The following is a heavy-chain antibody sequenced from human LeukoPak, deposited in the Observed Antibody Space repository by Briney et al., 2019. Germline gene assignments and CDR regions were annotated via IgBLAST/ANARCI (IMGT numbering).Heavy chain of an antibody. J-gene: IGHJ4*02. V-gene: IGHV4-4*07. CDR1: SGSISSYH. CDR3: GRQGYTGSHYFIDF. CDR2: IYTAGTT. D-gene: IGHD1-26*01. Sequence: SETLSLTCTVSSGSISSYHWGWVRQPPGKGLEWIGRIYTAGTTHYNPSLKSRLTMSVDTSTNQFSLNLTSVTAADTAVYYCGRQGYTGSHYFIDFWSPGTLVAVS.